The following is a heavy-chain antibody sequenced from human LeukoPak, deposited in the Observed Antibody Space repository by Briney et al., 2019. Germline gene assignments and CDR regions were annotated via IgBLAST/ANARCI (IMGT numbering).Heavy chain of an antibody. V-gene: IGHV3-30-3*01. CDR3: AREGSSGGY. D-gene: IGHD1-26*01. CDR2: ISYDGSNK. Sequence: PGGSLRLSCAASGFTFSSYAMHWVRQAPGKGLEWVAVISYDGSNKYYADSVEGRFTISRDNSKNTLYLQMNSLRAEDTAVYYCAREGSSGGYWGQGTLVTVSS. J-gene: IGHJ4*02. CDR1: GFTFSSYA.